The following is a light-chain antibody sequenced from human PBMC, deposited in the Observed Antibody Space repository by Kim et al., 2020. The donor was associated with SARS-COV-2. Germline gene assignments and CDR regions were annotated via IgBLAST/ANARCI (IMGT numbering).Light chain of an antibody. Sequence: VTRGQTARITCGGNNIGSKNVHWYQQKPGQAPVLVIYRDSNRPSGIPERFSGSNSGNTATLTISRAQAGDEADYYCQVWDSSTYVFGTGTKVTVL. J-gene: IGLJ1*01. CDR1: NIGSKN. CDR3: QVWDSSTYV. CDR2: RDS. V-gene: IGLV3-9*01.